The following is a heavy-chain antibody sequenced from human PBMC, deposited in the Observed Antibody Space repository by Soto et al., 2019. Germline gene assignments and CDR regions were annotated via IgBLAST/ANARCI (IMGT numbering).Heavy chain of an antibody. D-gene: IGHD3-22*01. CDR1: GLTLRSYA. CDR3: AKAPISLDGSGYYFASFDY. CDR2: LSGSGSGS. V-gene: IGHV3-23*01. Sequence: EGQLLQSGGDLVQPGGSLRLSCAGSGLTLRSYAMTWIRQTPEKGLEWVSTLSGSGSGSYYPDSLRGRFTISRDNSKNTLYLQMNNLRAEDTAVYYCAKAPISLDGSGYYFASFDYWGHGTRVTVSS. J-gene: IGHJ4*01.